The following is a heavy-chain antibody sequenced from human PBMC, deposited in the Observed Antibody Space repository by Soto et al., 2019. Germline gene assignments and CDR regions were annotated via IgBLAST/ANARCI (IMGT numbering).Heavy chain of an antibody. J-gene: IGHJ4*02. D-gene: IGHD6-19*01. V-gene: IGHV6-1*01. CDR2: TFYRSKWHN. Sequence: SQTLSLLCAISGNSVPSHSAAWNWIRQSPSRGLEWLGRTFYRSKWHNDYAVSVKSRIIIKPDTSKNQFSLQLTSVTPEDTAVYYCAGQHQWLDSWGQGTLVTVSS. CDR1: GNSVPSHSAA. CDR3: AGQHQWLDS.